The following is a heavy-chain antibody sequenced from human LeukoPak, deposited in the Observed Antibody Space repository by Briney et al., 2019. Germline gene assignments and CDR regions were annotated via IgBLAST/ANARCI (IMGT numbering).Heavy chain of an antibody. CDR3: ARDPTTVTKGLDI. V-gene: IGHV4-4*07. D-gene: IGHD4-17*01. Sequence: SETPTLTCTVSGGFISSYYWSWIRQPAGKGLEWIGRIYTSGSTNYNPSLKSRVTMSVDTSKNQFSLKLSSVTAADTAVYYCARDPTTVTKGLDIWGQGTMVTVSS. CDR1: GGFISSYY. CDR2: IYTSGST. J-gene: IGHJ3*02.